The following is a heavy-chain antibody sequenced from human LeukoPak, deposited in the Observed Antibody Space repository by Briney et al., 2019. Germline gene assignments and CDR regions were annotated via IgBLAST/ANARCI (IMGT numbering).Heavy chain of an antibody. J-gene: IGHJ4*02. CDR3: ARTRYPWNFDI. Sequence: SETLSLTCTVSGDSISKNNYYWGWIRQPPGKGLEWIASIYYSGNIYYNPSLNSRVTISVDMSKKQFSLRLTSVTAADTAVYYCARTRYPWNFDIWGQGTLVTVSS. V-gene: IGHV4-39*07. CDR1: GDSISKNNYY. D-gene: IGHD1-1*01. CDR2: IYYSGNI.